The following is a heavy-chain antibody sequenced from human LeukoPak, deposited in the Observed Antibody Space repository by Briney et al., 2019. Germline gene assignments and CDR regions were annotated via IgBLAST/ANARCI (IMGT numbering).Heavy chain of an antibody. V-gene: IGHV3-21*01. CDR3: ARQWGAAAAGIGVDY. Sequence: PGGSLRLSCAASGFTFSSYSMNWVRQAPGKGLEWVSSISSSSSYIYYADSVKGRFTISRDNAKNSLYLQMNSLRAEDTAVYYCARQWGAAAAGIGVDYWGQGTLVTVSS. CDR2: ISSSSSYI. D-gene: IGHD6-13*01. J-gene: IGHJ4*02. CDR1: GFTFSSYS.